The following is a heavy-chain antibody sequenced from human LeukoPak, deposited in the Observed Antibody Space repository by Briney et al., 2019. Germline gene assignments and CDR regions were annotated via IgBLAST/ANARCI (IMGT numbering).Heavy chain of an antibody. D-gene: IGHD4/OR15-4a*01. Sequence: MTSETLSLTCAVYGGSFSGYYWSWIRRPPGKGLEWIGEINHSGSTNYNPSLKSRVTISVDTSKNQFSLKLSSVTAADTAVYYCRIKGASFDYWGQGTLVTVSS. CDR2: INHSGST. CDR3: RIKGASFDY. V-gene: IGHV4-34*01. J-gene: IGHJ4*02. CDR1: GGSFSGYY.